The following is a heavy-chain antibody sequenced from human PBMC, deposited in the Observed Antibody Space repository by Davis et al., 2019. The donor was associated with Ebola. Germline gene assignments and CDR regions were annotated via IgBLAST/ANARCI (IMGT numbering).Heavy chain of an antibody. CDR2: INPNSGGT. J-gene: IGHJ6*02. CDR1: GYTFTGYY. Sequence: ASVKVSCKASGYTFTGYYMHWVRQAPGQGLEWMGWINPNSGGTNYAQKFQGWVTMTRDTSISTAYMELSRLRSDDTAVYYCARGLLRFLEWQSHDGMDVWGQGTTVTVSS. CDR3: ARGLLRFLEWQSHDGMDV. V-gene: IGHV1-2*04. D-gene: IGHD3-3*01.